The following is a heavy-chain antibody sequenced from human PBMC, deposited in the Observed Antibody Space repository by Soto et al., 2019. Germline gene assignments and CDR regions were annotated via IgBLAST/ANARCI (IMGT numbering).Heavy chain of an antibody. J-gene: IGHJ6*02. D-gene: IGHD5-12*01. CDR2: IYYSGST. CDR3: ARGEMATITNPGSFYYYYGMDV. CDR1: GGSISSGGYS. V-gene: IGHV4-61*08. Sequence: SETLSLTCAVSGGSISSGGYSWSWLRQPPGKGMEWIGYIYYSGSTNYNPSLKSRVTISVDTSKNQFSLKLSSVTAADTAVYYCARGEMATITNPGSFYYYYGMDVWGQGTTVTVSS.